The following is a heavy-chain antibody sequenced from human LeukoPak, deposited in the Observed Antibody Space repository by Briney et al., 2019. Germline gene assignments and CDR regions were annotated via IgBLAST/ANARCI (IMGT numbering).Heavy chain of an antibody. CDR2: ISSSSSYI. J-gene: IGHJ3*02. V-gene: IGHV3-21*01. Sequence: GGSLRLSCAASGFTFSSYSMNWVRQAPGKGLEWVSSISSSSSYIYYADSVKGRFTISRDNAKNSLYLQMNCLRAEDTAVYYCARELGEGAFDIWGQGTMVTVSS. CDR1: GFTFSSYS. CDR3: ARELGEGAFDI.